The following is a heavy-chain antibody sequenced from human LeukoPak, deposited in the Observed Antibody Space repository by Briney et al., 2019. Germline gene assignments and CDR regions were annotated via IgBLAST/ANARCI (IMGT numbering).Heavy chain of an antibody. J-gene: IGHJ5*01. CDR1: GFTRDGLT. CDR2: ITSGSNFV. V-gene: IGHV3-21*01. D-gene: IGHD1-14*01. Sequence: PGGSLRLPCADSGFTRDGLTWSWLRQAPGKGRQWVSSITSGSNFVDYLDSVKGRFTVSRDNAKNSLYLQMDRLRADDTAVYYCATQPELPGWFDSLGQGNLVTVSS. CDR3: ATQPELPGWFDS.